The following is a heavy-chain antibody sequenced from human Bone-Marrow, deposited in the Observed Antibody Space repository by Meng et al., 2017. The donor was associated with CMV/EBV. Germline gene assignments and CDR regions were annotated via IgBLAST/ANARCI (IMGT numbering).Heavy chain of an antibody. CDR3: ARDPRNKGLAA. CDR1: GFNFGGFY. Sequence: GESLKISRAASGFNFGGFYMVWVRQAPGKGLEWISHINGPATAVYYANSVKGRFTISRDNAQNSLYLQMDSLRVEDSAVYYCARDPRNKGLAAWGQGPLVTVSS. V-gene: IGHV3-11*01. J-gene: IGHJ5*02. CDR2: INGPATAV.